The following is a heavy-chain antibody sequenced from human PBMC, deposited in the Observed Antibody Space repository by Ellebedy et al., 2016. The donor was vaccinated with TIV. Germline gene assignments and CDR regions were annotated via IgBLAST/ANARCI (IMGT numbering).Heavy chain of an antibody. CDR3: ARDRHVNRGDCLDY. CDR1: GFIFSNYG. J-gene: IGHJ4*02. CDR2: IWYDGSNT. Sequence: PGGSLRLSCAASGFIFSNYGMHGVRQAPGKGLEWVAFIWYDGSNTYYADSVKGRFTISRDNSRNTVYLQMNSLGAEDTAVFYCARDRHVNRGDCLDYWGQGTLVTVSS. V-gene: IGHV3-33*01. D-gene: IGHD2-21*02.